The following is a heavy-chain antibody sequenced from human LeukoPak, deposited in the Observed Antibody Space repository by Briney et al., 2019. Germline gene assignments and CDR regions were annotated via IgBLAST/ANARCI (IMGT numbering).Heavy chain of an antibody. V-gene: IGHV4-34*01. CDR2: INHSGST. CDR1: GGSFSGYY. CDR3: ARSRLLPDDYFDY. D-gene: IGHD2-15*01. Sequence: SETLSLTCAVYGGSFSGYYWSWIRQPPGKGLEWIGEINHSGSTNYNPSLKSRVTISVDTSKNQFSLKLSSVTAADTAVYYCARSRLLPDDYFDYWGQGTLVTVSS. J-gene: IGHJ4*02.